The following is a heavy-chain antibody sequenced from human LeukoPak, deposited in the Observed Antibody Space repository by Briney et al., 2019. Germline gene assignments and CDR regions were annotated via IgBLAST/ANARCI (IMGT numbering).Heavy chain of an antibody. CDR1: GFTLSNYT. CDR3: ARDFSGWYFFDY. D-gene: IGHD6-19*01. V-gene: IGHV3-21*01. CDR2: ITSSSSYI. Sequence: PGGSLRLSCAASGFTLSNYTMNWVRQAPGKGLEWVSSITSSSSYIYYADSVKGRFTISRDNAKNLLYLQMNSLRAEDTAMYYCARDFSGWYFFDYWGQGTLVTVSS. J-gene: IGHJ4*02.